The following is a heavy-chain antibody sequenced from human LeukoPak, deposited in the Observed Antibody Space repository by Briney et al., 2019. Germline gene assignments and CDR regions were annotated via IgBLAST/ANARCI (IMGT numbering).Heavy chain of an antibody. CDR2: IKQDGSEE. V-gene: IGHV3-7*01. CDR1: GFTFSSFW. J-gene: IGHJ4*02. Sequence: GGSLRLSCAPSGFTFSSFWMSWVRQPPGKGLEWVANIKQDGSEEYYVDSVQGRFTISRDNAKNSLYLQMNSLRAEDTAVYYCASGPGAYYGSGSYSFDYWGQGTLVTVSS. CDR3: ASGPGAYYGSGSYSFDY. D-gene: IGHD3-10*01.